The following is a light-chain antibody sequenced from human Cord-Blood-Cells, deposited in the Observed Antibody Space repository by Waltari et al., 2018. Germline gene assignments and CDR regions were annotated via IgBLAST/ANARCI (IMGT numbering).Light chain of an antibody. J-gene: IGLJ2*01. CDR2: EAS. V-gene: IGLV2-23*02. CDR1: SRDVGSYNL. Sequence: QSALTQPASVSGSPGQSITISCTGTSRDVGSYNLISGYQQHPGKAPKRMIYEASKRPSGFSNRCSCSKSGNTASLTISGLQAEDEADYYCCSYAGSSTFKVFGGGTKLTVL. CDR3: CSYAGSSTFKV.